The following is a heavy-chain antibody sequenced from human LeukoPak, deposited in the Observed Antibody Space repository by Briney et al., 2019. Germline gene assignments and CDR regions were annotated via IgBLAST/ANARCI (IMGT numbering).Heavy chain of an antibody. CDR2: IYSGGST. V-gene: IGHV3-53*01. Sequence: GGSLRLSCAASGFTVSSDYMSWVRQAPGKGLEWVSAIYSGGSTNYEESVKGGFTISRNNSKSTLYLQMNSLRAEDTAVYYWAREGIVATLDYWGQGTLVTVSS. J-gene: IGHJ4*02. D-gene: IGHD5-12*01. CDR1: GFTVSSDY. CDR3: AREGIVATLDY.